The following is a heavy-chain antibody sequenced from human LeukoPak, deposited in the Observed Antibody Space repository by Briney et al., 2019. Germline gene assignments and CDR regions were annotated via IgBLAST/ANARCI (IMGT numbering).Heavy chain of an antibody. J-gene: IGHJ2*01. D-gene: IGHD4-17*01. CDR2: FSGSGGST. CDR1: GFTFSSYA. V-gene: IGHV3-23*01. Sequence: PGGSLRLSCAASGFTFSSYAMSWVRQAPGKGLEWVSAFSGSGGSTYYADSVKGRFTISRDNSKNTLYLQMNSLRAEDTAVYYCAKLVTVTTDLRYFDLWGRGTLVTVSS. CDR3: AKLVTVTTDLRYFDL.